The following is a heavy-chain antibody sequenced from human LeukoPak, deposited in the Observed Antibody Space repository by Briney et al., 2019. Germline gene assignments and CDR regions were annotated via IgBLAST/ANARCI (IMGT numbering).Heavy chain of an antibody. Sequence: GGSLRLSCAASGFTFSSYAMSWVRQAPGKGLEWVSAISGSGGSTYYADSVKGRFTISRDNSKNSLYLQMNSLRAEDTAVYYCARSNNMVRGVATLYDYWGQGTLVTVSS. CDR2: ISGSGGST. CDR1: GFTFSSYA. D-gene: IGHD3-10*01. V-gene: IGHV3-23*01. CDR3: ARSNNMVRGVATLYDY. J-gene: IGHJ4*02.